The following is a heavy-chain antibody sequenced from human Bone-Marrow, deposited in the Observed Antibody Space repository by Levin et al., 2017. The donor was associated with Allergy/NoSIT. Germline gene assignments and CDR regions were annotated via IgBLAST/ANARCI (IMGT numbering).Heavy chain of an antibody. CDR3: ARDTSAYCSSSSCYRRAWVDP. CDR2: ISTFSADT. D-gene: IGHD2-2*01. J-gene: IGHJ5*02. Sequence: ASVKVSCKASGYAFNTYGINWLRQAPGQGLEWLGWISTFSADTKYAQKVQGRVTMTTDTSTSTAYMELWNLRSADTAVYYCARDTSAYCSSSSCYRRAWVDPWGQGTLVTVSS. CDR1: GYAFNTYG. V-gene: IGHV1-18*01.